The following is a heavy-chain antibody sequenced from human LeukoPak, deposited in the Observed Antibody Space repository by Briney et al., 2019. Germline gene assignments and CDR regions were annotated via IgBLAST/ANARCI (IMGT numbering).Heavy chain of an antibody. J-gene: IGHJ4*02. CDR2: VSGSGANT. Sequence: GGSLRLSCAASGFTFSVYAMAWVRQAPGKGLVWVSAVSGSGANTYYTDSVRGRFTVSRDNYKDTLYLQMSTLRAEDTAVYYCTKGSTTGGELRHDYWGQGTVVTVSS. V-gene: IGHV3-23*01. CDR3: TKGSTTGGELRHDY. D-gene: IGHD3-16*01. CDR1: GFTFSVYA.